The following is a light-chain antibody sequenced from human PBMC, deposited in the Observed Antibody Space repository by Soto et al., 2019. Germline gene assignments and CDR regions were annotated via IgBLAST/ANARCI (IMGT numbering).Light chain of an antibody. CDR2: GNS. J-gene: IGLJ3*02. CDR3: QSYDSSLSGWV. Sequence: QSVLTQPPSVSGAPGQRVTISCTGSSSNIGAGYDVHWYQQLRGTAPKLLIYGNSNRPSGVPDRLSGSKSGTSASLAITGLQAEDEADYYCQSYDSSLSGWVFGGGTKLTVL. CDR1: SSNIGAGYD. V-gene: IGLV1-40*01.